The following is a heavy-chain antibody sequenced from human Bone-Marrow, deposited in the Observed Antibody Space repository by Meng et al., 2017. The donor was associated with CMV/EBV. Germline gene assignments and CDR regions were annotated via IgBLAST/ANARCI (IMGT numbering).Heavy chain of an antibody. CDR1: GFTFTSYA. V-gene: IGHV3-23*01. CDR3: SSFDYGGNSDALDI. D-gene: IGHD4-23*01. J-gene: IGHJ3*02. CDR2: ISSSGGST. Sequence: GESLKISCAASGFTFTSYAMSWVRQAPGKGLEWFSTISSSGGSTYYADSVKGRFTISRDNSKNTLYLQMNSLRADDTAVYYCSSFDYGGNSDALDIWGHGTMVTVSS.